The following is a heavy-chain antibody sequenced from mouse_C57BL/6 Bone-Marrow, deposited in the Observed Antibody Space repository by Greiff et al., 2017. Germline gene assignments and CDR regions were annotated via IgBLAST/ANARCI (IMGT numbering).Heavy chain of an antibody. CDR3: ARGRGAY. V-gene: IGHV1-61*01. Sequence: QVQLKQPGAELVRPGSSVKLSCKASGYTFTSYWMDWVKQRPGQGLEWIGNIYPSDSETHYNQKFKDKATLTVDKSSITAYMQLSSLTSEDSAVYYCARGRGAYWGQGTLVTVSA. CDR2: IYPSDSET. CDR1: GYTFTSYW. J-gene: IGHJ3*01.